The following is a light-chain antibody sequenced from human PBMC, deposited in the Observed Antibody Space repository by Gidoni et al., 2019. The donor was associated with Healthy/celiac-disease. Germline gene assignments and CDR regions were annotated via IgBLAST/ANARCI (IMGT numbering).Light chain of an antibody. CDR2: GAS. V-gene: IGKV3-20*01. Sequence: IVLTQSPGTLSLSPGERATRSCRASQSVSSSYLAWYQQKPGQAPRLLIYGASSRATGIPARFSGSGSGTDFTLTISRLEPEDFAVYYCQQYGSSPHTFGQGTKLEIK. CDR3: QQYGSSPHT. CDR1: QSVSSSY. J-gene: IGKJ2*01.